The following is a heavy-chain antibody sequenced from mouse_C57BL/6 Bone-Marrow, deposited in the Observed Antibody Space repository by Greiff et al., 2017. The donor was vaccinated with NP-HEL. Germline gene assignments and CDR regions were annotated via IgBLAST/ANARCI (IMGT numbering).Heavy chain of an antibody. V-gene: IGHV1-58*01. CDR1: GYTFTSYG. Sequence: EVQLQQSGAELVRPGSSVKMSCKTSGYTFTSYGINWVKQRPGQGLEWIGYIYIGNGDTEYNEKFKGKATLTSDTSSSTAYMQLSSLTSEDSAIYFCARKGTWERYFDVWGTETTVTDSS. D-gene: IGHD4-1*01. J-gene: IGHJ1*03. CDR2: IYIGNGDT. CDR3: ARKGTWERYFDV.